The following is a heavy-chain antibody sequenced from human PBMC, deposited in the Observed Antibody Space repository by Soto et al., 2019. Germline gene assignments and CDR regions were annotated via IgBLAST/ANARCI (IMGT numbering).Heavy chain of an antibody. CDR2: ISAYNGNT. CDR1: GYTFTSYG. Sequence: ASVKVSCKASGYTFTSYGISWVRQAPGQGLEWMGWISAYNGNTNYAQKLQGRVTMTTDTSTSTAYMELRSLRSDDTAVYYCARDCQYSYGLLRDYYGMDVWGQGTTVTVSS. V-gene: IGHV1-18*01. J-gene: IGHJ6*02. CDR3: ARDCQYSYGLLRDYYGMDV. D-gene: IGHD5-18*01.